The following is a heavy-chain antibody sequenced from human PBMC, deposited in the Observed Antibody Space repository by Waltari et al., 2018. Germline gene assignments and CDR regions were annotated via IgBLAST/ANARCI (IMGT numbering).Heavy chain of an antibody. CDR3: ARTPLLWFGELSNWFDP. D-gene: IGHD3-10*01. V-gene: IGHV4-39*01. CDR2: IYYSGST. Sequence: QLQLQESGPGLVKPSETLSLTCTVTGGSLSSSSSYWGWTRQPPGKGLEWTGSIYYSGSTYYNPSLKSRVTISVDTSKNQFSLKLSSVTAADTAVYYCARTPLLWFGELSNWFDPWGQGTLVTVSS. CDR1: GGSLSSSSSY. J-gene: IGHJ5*02.